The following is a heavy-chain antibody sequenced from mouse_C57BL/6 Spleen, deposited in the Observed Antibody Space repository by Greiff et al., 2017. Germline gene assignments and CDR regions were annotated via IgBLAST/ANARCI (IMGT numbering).Heavy chain of an antibody. J-gene: IGHJ3*01. V-gene: IGHV1-50*01. D-gene: IGHD4-1*01. CDR1: GYTFTSYW. Sequence: QVQLKQPGAELVKPGASVKLSSKASGYTFTSYWMQWVKQRPGQGLEWIGEIDPSDSYTNYNQKFKGKATLTVDTSSSTAYMQLSSLTSEDSAVYYCARGDWDDAYWGQGTLVTVSA. CDR3: ARGDWDDAY. CDR2: IDPSDSYT.